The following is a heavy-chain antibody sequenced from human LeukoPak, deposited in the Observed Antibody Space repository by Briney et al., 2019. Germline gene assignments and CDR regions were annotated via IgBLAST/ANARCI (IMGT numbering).Heavy chain of an antibody. CDR2: ISGSGGST. Sequence: GGSLRLSCAASGFTFSSYAMSWVRQAPGKGLEWVSAISGSGGSTYYADSVKGRFTISRDNSKNTLYLQMNSLRSEDTAVYYCATAPYSGGIMDYWGQGTLVTVSS. CDR3: ATAPYSGGIMDY. V-gene: IGHV3-23*01. D-gene: IGHD2-15*01. J-gene: IGHJ4*02. CDR1: GFTFSSYA.